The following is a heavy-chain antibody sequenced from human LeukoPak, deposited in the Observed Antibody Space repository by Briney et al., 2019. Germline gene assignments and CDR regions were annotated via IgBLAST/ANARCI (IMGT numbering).Heavy chain of an antibody. D-gene: IGHD6-19*01. CDR3: ARDWSSGPFHF. J-gene: IGHJ4*02. Sequence: GASVKVSCKASGYTFTNYAMHWVRQAPGQGLEWMGWINTNSGNPTYAQGFTGRFVFSLDTSVSTAYLQISSLKAEGTAMYYCARDWSSGPFHFWGQGTLVTVYS. CDR1: GYTFTNYA. V-gene: IGHV7-4-1*02. CDR2: INTNSGNP.